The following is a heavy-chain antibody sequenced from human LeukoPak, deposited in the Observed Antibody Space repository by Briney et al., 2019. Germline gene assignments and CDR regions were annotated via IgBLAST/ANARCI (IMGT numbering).Heavy chain of an antibody. Sequence: ASVKVSCKASGYTFTSYDINWVRQATGQGLEWMGWMNPNSGNTGYAQKFQGRVTMTRNTSISTAYMELSSLRSEDTAVYYCARDDSSGYSDAFDIWGQGTMVTVSS. CDR1: GYTFTSYD. J-gene: IGHJ3*02. V-gene: IGHV1-8*01. CDR2: MNPNSGNT. CDR3: ARDDSSGYSDAFDI. D-gene: IGHD3-22*01.